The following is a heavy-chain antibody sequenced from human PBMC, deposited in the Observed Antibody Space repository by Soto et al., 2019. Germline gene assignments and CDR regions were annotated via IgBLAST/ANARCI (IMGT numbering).Heavy chain of an antibody. CDR3: AKEGCSGGTCYLYYFDY. CDR2: ISGRGGNT. V-gene: IGHV3-23*01. D-gene: IGHD2-15*01. CDR1: GFTFSNYA. J-gene: IGHJ4*02. Sequence: GSLRLACAASGFTFSNYAMSWVRQAPGKGLEWVSTISGRGGNTYYADSVKGRFTIPRDNSRNTLYLQMDSLRVEDSAVYSCAKEGCSGGTCYLYYFDYWGQGALVTVSS.